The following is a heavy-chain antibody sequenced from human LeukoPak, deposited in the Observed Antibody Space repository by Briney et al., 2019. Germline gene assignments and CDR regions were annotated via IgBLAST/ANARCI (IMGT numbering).Heavy chain of an antibody. CDR3: ARDLSISGGDYYYYYYMDV. Sequence: PSQTLSLTCTVSGGSISSGDYYWSWIRQPPGKGLEWIGYVYYSGSTYYNPSLKSRVTISVDTSKNQFSLKLSSVTAADTAVYYCARDLSISGGDYYYYYYMDVWGKGTTVTVSS. J-gene: IGHJ6*03. V-gene: IGHV4-30-4*08. CDR2: VYYSGST. CDR1: GGSISSGDYY. D-gene: IGHD3-16*01.